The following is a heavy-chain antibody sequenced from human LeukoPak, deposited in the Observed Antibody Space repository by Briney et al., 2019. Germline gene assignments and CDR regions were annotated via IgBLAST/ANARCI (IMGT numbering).Heavy chain of an antibody. D-gene: IGHD3-10*01. CDR2: INPNSGGT. CDR3: ASTNYYGSGSYFDY. J-gene: IGHJ4*02. V-gene: IGHV1-2*02. CDR1: GYTFTSNY. Sequence: ASVKVSCKSFGYTFTSNYMHWVRQAPGQGLEWMGWINPNSGGTNYAQKFQGRVTMTRDTSISTAYMELSRLRSDDTAVYYCASTNYYGSGSYFDYWGQGTLVTVSS.